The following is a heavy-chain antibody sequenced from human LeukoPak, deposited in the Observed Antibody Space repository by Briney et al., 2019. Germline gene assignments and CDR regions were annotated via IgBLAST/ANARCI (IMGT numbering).Heavy chain of an antibody. V-gene: IGHV2-5*08. J-gene: IGHJ3*02. CDR2: IYWDDDK. Sequence: QTLSLTCSVSGRSISSGGYYWSWIRQPPGKALEWLALIYWDDDKRYSPSLKSRLTITKDTSKNQVVLTMTNMDPVDTATYYCAHRGSGTLGDAFDIWGQGTMVTVSS. CDR3: AHRGSGTLGDAFDI. CDR1: GRSISSGGYY. D-gene: IGHD3-10*01.